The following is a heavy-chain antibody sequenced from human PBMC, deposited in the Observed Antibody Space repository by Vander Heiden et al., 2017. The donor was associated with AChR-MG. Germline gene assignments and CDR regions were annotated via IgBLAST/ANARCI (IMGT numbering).Heavy chain of an antibody. CDR2: IIPIFGTA. Sequence: QVQLVQSGAEVKKPGSSVKVSCKASGGTFSSYAISWVRQAPGQGLEWMGGIIPIFGTANYAQKFQGRVTITADKSTSTAYMELSSLRSEDTAVYYCASIEYSYGIKWIYGMDVWGQGTTVTVSS. CDR3: ASIEYSYGIKWIYGMDV. J-gene: IGHJ6*02. D-gene: IGHD5-18*01. CDR1: GGTFSSYA. V-gene: IGHV1-69*06.